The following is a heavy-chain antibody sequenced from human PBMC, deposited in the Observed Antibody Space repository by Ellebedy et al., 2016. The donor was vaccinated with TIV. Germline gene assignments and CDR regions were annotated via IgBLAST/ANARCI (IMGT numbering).Heavy chain of an antibody. CDR3: ARAATIEVGFDP. V-gene: IGHV4-39*07. Sequence: SETLSLXCTVSGGSISSSSYYWGWIRQPPGKGLEWIGSIYYSGSTYYNPSLKSRVTISVDTSKNQFSLKLSSVTAADTAVYYCARAATIEVGFDPWGQGTLVTVSS. CDR2: IYYSGST. D-gene: IGHD5-12*01. J-gene: IGHJ5*02. CDR1: GGSISSSSYY.